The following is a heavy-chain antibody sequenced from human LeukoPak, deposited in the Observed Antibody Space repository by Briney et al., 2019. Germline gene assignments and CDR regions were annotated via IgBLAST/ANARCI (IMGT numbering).Heavy chain of an antibody. CDR1: GYSFTSYW. J-gene: IGHJ6*02. CDR2: IYPGDSDT. V-gene: IGHV5-51*01. CDR3: ARSIDSSGYYRTGKNYYYYYGMDV. D-gene: IGHD3-22*01. Sequence: GESLEISCQGSGYSFTSYWSGWVRQLPGKGLEWMGIIYPGDSDTRYSPSFQGQVTTSADKSISTAYLQWSSLKASDTAMYYCARSIDSSGYYRTGKNYYYYYGMDVWGQGTTVTVSS.